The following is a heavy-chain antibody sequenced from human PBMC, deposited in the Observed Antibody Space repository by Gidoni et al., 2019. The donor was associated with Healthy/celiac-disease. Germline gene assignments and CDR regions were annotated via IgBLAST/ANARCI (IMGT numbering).Heavy chain of an antibody. V-gene: IGHV4-30-4*01. CDR2: IYYSGST. D-gene: IGHD2-15*01. Sequence: QVQLQESGPGLVKPSQTLSPTCTVSGGSISSGDYYGSWIRQPPGKGLEWIGYIYYSGSTYYNPSLKSRVTISVDTSKNQFSLKLSSVTAADTAVYYCAREDCSGGSCYSGGGYGMDVWGQGTTVTVSS. CDR3: AREDCSGGSCYSGGGYGMDV. J-gene: IGHJ6*02. CDR1: GGSISSGDYY.